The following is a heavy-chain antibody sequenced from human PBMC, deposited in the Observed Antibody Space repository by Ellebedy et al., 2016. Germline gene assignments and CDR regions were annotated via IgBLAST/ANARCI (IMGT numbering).Heavy chain of an antibody. CDR2: INPNSGGT. D-gene: IGHD6-19*01. CDR1: GHTFTGYY. V-gene: IGHV1-2*04. J-gene: IGHJ3*02. Sequence: ASVKVSCXASGHTFTGYYMHWVRQAPGQGLEWMGWINPNSGGTNYAQKFQGWVTMTRDTSISTAYMELSRLRSDDTAVYYCARGRRIAVAGTGCEAFDIWGQGTMVTVSS. CDR3: ARGRRIAVAGTGCEAFDI.